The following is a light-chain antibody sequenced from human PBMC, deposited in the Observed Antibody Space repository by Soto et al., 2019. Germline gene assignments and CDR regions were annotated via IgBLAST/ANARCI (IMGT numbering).Light chain of an antibody. CDR3: SSYTSSTTLYG. Sequence: QSALTQPPSVSGSPVQSITISCTGTSSDIGAFNYVSWYQQHPGKAPKLMIYDVSNRPSGVSNRFSGSKSGNTASLTISGLQAEDEADYFCSSYTSSTTLYGFGTVTKVTVL. CDR1: SSDIGAFNY. J-gene: IGLJ1*01. CDR2: DVS. V-gene: IGLV2-14*03.